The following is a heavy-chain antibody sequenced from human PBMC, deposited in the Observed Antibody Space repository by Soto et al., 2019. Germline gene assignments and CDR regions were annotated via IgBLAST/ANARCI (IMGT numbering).Heavy chain of an antibody. J-gene: IGHJ6*02. CDR1: GGTFSSYA. Sequence: SVKVSCKASGGTFSSYAISWVRQAPGQGLEWMGGIIPIFGTANYAQKFQGRVTITADESTSTAYMELSSLRSEDTAVYYCARTNYGYDYYYGMDVWGQGTTVTVAS. CDR2: IIPIFGTA. D-gene: IGHD3-10*01. V-gene: IGHV1-69*13. CDR3: ARTNYGYDYYYGMDV.